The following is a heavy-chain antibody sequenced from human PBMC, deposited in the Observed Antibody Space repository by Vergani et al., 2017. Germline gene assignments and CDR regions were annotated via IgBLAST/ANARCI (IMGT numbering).Heavy chain of an antibody. V-gene: IGHV1-46*03. D-gene: IGHD6-13*01. CDR1: GYTFTSYY. CDR3: ARGAAAPLYYYYGMDV. Sequence: QVQLVQSGPEVKKPGASVKVSCKASGYTFTSYYMHWVRQAPGQGLEWMGIINPSGGSTSYAQKFQGRVTMTRDTSTSTVYMELSSLRSEDTAVYYCARGAAAPLYYYYGMDVWGQGTTVTVSS. J-gene: IGHJ6*02. CDR2: INPSGGST.